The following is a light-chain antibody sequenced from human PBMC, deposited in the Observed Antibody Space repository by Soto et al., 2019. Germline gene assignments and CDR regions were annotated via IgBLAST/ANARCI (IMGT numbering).Light chain of an antibody. CDR2: GAS. V-gene: IGKV3-15*01. Sequence: EIMMTQSPATLSVSPGERATLSCRASQSVSTNLAWYQQKPGQAPRLLIYGASTRASGIPARFSGSGSGTEFTLTISSLQSEDFAVYYCQQYYNWPPYTFGQGTKLDFK. CDR3: QQYYNWPPYT. J-gene: IGKJ2*01. CDR1: QSVSTN.